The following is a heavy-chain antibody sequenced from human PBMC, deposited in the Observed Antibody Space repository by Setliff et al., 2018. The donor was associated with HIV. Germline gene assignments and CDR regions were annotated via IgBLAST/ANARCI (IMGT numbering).Heavy chain of an antibody. CDR1: GYTFTSYG. Sequence: ASVKVSCKASGYTFTSYGISWVRQAPGQGLEWMGWISAYNGNTNYAQKLQGRVTMTRNTSISTAYMELSSLRSEDTAMYYCARALSGYDYVWGSYRYYYFDYWGQGTLVTVSS. CDR3: ARALSGYDYVWGSYRYYYFDY. D-gene: IGHD3-16*02. CDR2: ISAYNGNT. J-gene: IGHJ4*02. V-gene: IGHV1-18*01.